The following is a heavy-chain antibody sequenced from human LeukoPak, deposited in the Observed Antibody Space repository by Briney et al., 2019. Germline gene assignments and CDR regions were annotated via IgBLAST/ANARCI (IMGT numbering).Heavy chain of an antibody. CDR2: IWFDGSNK. V-gene: IGHV3-33*01. D-gene: IGHD3-10*01. CDR1: GFTFSSYG. Sequence: GGSLRLSCAASGFTFSSYGMHWVRQAPGKGPEWVAVIWFDGSNKYYAVSVKGRFTISRDNSKNTLYLQINSLRAEDTAVYYCARANYGSGSNYYYGLDVWGQGTTVTVFS. CDR3: ARANYGSGSNYYYGLDV. J-gene: IGHJ6*02.